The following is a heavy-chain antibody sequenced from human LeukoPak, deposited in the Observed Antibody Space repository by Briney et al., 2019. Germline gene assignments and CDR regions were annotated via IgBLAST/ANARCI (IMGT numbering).Heavy chain of an antibody. D-gene: IGHD3-3*01. J-gene: IGHJ4*02. V-gene: IGHV4-34*01. CDR1: GGSFSGYY. CDR2: INHSGST. Sequence: SETLSLTCAVYGGSFSGYYWSWIRQPPGKGLEWIGEINHSGSTNYNPSLKSRVTISVDTSKNQFSLKLSSVTAADTAVYFCARGAEYYAIWRGYAGYSDYWGQGISVTVSS. CDR3: ARGAEYYAIWRGYAGYSDY.